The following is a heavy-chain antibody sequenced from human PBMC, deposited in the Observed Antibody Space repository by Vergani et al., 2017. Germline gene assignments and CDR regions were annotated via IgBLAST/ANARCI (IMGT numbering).Heavy chain of an antibody. J-gene: IGHJ3*02. CDR2: INPSGGST. V-gene: IGHV1-46*03. CDR1: GYTFTSYY. CDR3: ARVGPSDDPPHLSSGHSRAFDI. D-gene: IGHD3-22*01. Sequence: QVQLVQSGAEVKKPGASVKVSCKASGYTFTSYYMHWVRQAPGQGLEWMGIINPSGGSTSYAQKFQGRVTMTRDTSTSTVYMALSSLRSEDTAVYYCARVGPSDDPPHLSSGHSRAFDIWGQGTMVTVSS.